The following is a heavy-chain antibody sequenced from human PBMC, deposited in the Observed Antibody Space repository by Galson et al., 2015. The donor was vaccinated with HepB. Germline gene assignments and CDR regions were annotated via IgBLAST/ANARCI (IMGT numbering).Heavy chain of an antibody. CDR2: ISASSIYI. CDR3: AREVGVAVAGTGIYWYFDL. Sequence: SLRLSCAASGFSFGDYSMNWVRQAPGKGLEWVSSISASSIYIYYADSVEGRFTISRDNAKNSLYLQVNSLRAEDTAVYYCAREVGVAVAGTGIYWYFDLWGRGTLVTVSA. J-gene: IGHJ2*01. D-gene: IGHD6-19*01. CDR1: GFSFGDYS. V-gene: IGHV3-21*01.